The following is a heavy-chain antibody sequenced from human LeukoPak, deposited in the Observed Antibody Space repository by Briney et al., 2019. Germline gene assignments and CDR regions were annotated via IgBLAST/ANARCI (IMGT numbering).Heavy chain of an antibody. V-gene: IGHV1-3*01. CDR3: ARVLYDFWSGYPNWFDP. J-gene: IGHJ5*02. CDR2: INAGNGNT. CDR1: GYTFTSYA. Sequence: ASVKVSCKASGYTFTSYAMHWVRQAPGQRLEWMGWINAGNGNTKYSQKFQGRVTITRDTSASTAYMELSSLRSEDTAVYYCARVLYDFWSGYPNWFDPWGQGTLVTVSS. D-gene: IGHD3-3*01.